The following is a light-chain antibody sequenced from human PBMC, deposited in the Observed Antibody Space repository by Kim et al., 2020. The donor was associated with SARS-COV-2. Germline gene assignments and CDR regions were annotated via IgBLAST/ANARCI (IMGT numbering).Light chain of an antibody. V-gene: IGKV1-33*01. J-gene: IGKJ4*01. CDR2: DAS. Sequence: DTQMTQSPSSLSASIGDRVTITCQASQNINNYLHWYQQKPGKAPKLLIYDASNLQPGVPSRFSGSGSGTEYTLTIAGLQPDDVATYYCQQYDNRPRIRITFGGGTKVDIK. CDR3: QQYDNRPRIRIT. CDR1: QNINNY.